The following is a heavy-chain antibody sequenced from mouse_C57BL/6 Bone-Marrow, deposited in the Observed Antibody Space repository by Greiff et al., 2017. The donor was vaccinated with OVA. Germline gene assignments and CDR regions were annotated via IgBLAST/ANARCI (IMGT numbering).Heavy chain of an antibody. D-gene: IGHD2-4*01. CDR3: TRWDDYDTWFAY. CDR2: IDPENGDT. CDR1: GFNIKDDY. J-gene: IGHJ3*01. V-gene: IGHV14-4*01. Sequence: VQLQQSGAELVRPGASVKLSCTASGFNIKDDYMHWVKQRPEQGLEWIGWIDPENGDTEYASKFQGKATITAETSSNTAYLQLSSLTSEDTAVYYCTRWDDYDTWFAYWGQGTLVTVSA.